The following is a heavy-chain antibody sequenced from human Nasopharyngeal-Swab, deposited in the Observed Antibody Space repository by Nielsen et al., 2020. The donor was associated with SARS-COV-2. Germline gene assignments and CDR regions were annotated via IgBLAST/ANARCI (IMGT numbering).Heavy chain of an antibody. CDR2: ISGSGGST. D-gene: IGHD2-2*02. CDR3: AKGGYCSSTSCYIDY. V-gene: IGHV3-23*01. Sequence: RLSCAASGFTFSSYAMSWVRQAPGKGLEWVSAISGSGGSTYYADSVKGRFTISRDNSKNTLYLQMNSLRAEDTAVYYCAKGGYCSSTSCYIDYWGQGTLVTVSS. CDR1: GFTFSSYA. J-gene: IGHJ4*02.